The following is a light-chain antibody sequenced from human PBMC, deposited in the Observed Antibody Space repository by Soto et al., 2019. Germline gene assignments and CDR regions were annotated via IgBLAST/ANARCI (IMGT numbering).Light chain of an antibody. CDR1: SSNIGAGFD. CDR2: AHD. J-gene: IGLJ2*01. V-gene: IGLV1-40*01. Sequence: QSVLTQPPSVSGAPGQRLTISCAGTSSNIGAGFDVHWYQQLPGTAPKLLIYAHDDRPSGVPDRFSGSTSGTSASLAITGLQAEDAADYYCQSYDNSLRAYVFGGGTKLTVL. CDR3: QSYDNSLRAYV.